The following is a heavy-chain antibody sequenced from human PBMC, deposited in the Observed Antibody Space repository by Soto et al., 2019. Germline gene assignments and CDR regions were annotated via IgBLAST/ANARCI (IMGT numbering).Heavy chain of an antibody. V-gene: IGHV3-53*01. Sequence: EVQLVESGGGLIQPGGSLRLSCAASGFTVSSNYMSWVRQAPGKGLEWVSVIFSGGSTYYADSVKGRFTISRDNSKNTLYLQMNSLRAEDTAVYYCATTPIYTSWGYWGQGTLVTVSS. D-gene: IGHD2-2*01. J-gene: IGHJ4*02. CDR2: IFSGGST. CDR3: ATTPIYTSWGY. CDR1: GFTVSSNY.